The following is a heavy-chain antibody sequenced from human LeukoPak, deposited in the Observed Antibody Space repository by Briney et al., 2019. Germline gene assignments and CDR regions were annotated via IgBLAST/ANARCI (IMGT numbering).Heavy chain of an antibody. J-gene: IGHJ4*02. D-gene: IGHD6-19*01. Sequence: GGSLRLSCAAAGLTFDNYAIDWVRQAPGKGLECVSGISWNSGSIGYADSVKGRFPISRDNAKTCLYLEMNSLRAEDTALYYCAKDMNDWHSSGWSKSYFDYWGQGTLVTVSS. V-gene: IGHV3-9*01. CDR1: GLTFDNYA. CDR2: ISWNSGSI. CDR3: AKDMNDWHSSGWSKSYFDY.